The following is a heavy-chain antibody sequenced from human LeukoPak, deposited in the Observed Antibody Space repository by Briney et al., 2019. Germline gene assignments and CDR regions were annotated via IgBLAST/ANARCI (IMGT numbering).Heavy chain of an antibody. CDR2: IIPILGIA. D-gene: IGHD3-22*01. J-gene: IGHJ2*01. CDR1: GGTFSGYA. CDR3: ASRVDSSGYSKVGYFDL. Sequence: AASVKVSCKASGGTFSGYAISWVRQAPGQGLEWMGRIIPILGIANYAQKFQGRVTITADKSTSTAYMELSSLRSEDTAVYYCASRVDSSGYSKVGYFDLWGRGTLVTVSS. V-gene: IGHV1-69*04.